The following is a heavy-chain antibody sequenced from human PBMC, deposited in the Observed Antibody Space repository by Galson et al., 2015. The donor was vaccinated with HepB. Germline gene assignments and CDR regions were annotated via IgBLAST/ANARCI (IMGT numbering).Heavy chain of an antibody. Sequence: SLRLSCAASGFTFSSYGMHWVRQAPGKGLAWVAVIWYDGSNKYYADSVKGRFTISRDNSKNTLYLQMNSMRAEDTAVYYCGRDINPRQQWQVALRYWGQGTQVTVSS. D-gene: IGHD6-19*01. V-gene: IGHV3-33*08. J-gene: IGHJ4*02. CDR3: GRDINPRQQWQVALRY. CDR1: GFTFSSYG. CDR2: IWYDGSNK.